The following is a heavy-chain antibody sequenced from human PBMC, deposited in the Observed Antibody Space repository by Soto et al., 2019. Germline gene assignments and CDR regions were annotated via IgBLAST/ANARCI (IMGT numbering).Heavy chain of an antibody. J-gene: IGHJ4*02. Sequence: QAPGQGPEWMGIINPAGGTTYYAQKFQGRLTITSDTSTDTVFMDLNDLTSEDTAVYFCALKVVTYYDNWGQGTLLTVSS. CDR3: ALKVVTYYDN. V-gene: IGHV1-46*01. D-gene: IGHD2-21*02. CDR2: INPAGGTT.